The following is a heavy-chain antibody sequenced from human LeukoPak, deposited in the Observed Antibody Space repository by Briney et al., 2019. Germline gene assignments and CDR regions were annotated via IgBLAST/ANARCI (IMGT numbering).Heavy chain of an antibody. CDR2: ISGSGTGT. Sequence: GGSLRLSCAASGFTFSTYAMNWVRQAPGKGLEWVSVISGSGTGTYYADSVKGRFTISRDNSNNTLHLQMNSLRAEGTALYYCAKGRGYCSGASCAGTAFDIWGQGTMVTVSS. D-gene: IGHD2-15*01. CDR1: GFTFSTYA. V-gene: IGHV3-23*01. CDR3: AKGRGYCSGASCAGTAFDI. J-gene: IGHJ3*02.